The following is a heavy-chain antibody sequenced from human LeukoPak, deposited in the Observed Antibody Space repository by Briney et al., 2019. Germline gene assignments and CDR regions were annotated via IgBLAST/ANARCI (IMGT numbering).Heavy chain of an antibody. J-gene: IGHJ4*01. CDR3: ARDNDKVVDH. Sequence: ASVKVSCKTSGYTFSNYGISWVRQAPGQGLEWMGWITAYDGNRLYAQRFQGRITLTTDTSTSTSYMELRSLEYDDTAIYYCARDNDKVVDHWGQGTLVTVSS. V-gene: IGHV1-18*01. CDR1: GYTFSNYG. CDR2: ITAYDGNR. D-gene: IGHD1-1*01.